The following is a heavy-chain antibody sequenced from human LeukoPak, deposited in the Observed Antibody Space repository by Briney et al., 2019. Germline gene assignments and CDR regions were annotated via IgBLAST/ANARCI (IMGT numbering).Heavy chain of an antibody. J-gene: IGHJ4*02. CDR3: AREEYFYDWSGSRTTTDS. CDR2: ISAYNGDT. D-gene: IGHD3-3*01. V-gene: IGHV1-18*01. Sequence: VASVKVSCKASGNTFNGYGITWVRQVPGQGLEWMGWISAYNGDTKYAQKLQDRVTMTTDTSTNTAYTELRSLRSDDTAVYYCAREEYFYDWSGSRTTTDSWGQGTLVTVSS. CDR1: GNTFNGYG.